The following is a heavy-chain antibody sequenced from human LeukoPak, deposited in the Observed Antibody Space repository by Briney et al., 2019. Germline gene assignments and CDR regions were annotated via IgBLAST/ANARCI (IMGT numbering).Heavy chain of an antibody. D-gene: IGHD6-13*01. J-gene: IGHJ4*02. CDR3: ARDRKKYSSSQRGYYFDY. CDR2: LSGSGGST. CDR1: GFIFNKHA. Sequence: GGSLRLSCAASGFIFNKHAMSWVRQAPGKGLEWVSGLSGSGGSTDYADSVKGRFTVSRDNSKNTLYLQMNSLRAEDTAVYYCARDRKKYSSSQRGYYFDYWGQGTLVTVSS. V-gene: IGHV3-23*01.